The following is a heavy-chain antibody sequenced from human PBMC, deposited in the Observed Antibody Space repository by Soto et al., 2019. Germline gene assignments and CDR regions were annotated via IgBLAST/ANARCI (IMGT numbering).Heavy chain of an antibody. CDR1: GGTFSSYA. Sequence: SVKVSCKASGGTFSSYAISWVRQAPGQGLEWMGGIIPIFGTANYAQKFQGRVTITADESTSTAYMELSSLRSEDTAVYYCASGVDGKRVYYYYGMDVWGQGTTVTVSS. CDR2: IIPIFGTA. J-gene: IGHJ6*02. V-gene: IGHV1-69*13. CDR3: ASGVDGKRVYYYYGMDV. D-gene: IGHD6-19*01.